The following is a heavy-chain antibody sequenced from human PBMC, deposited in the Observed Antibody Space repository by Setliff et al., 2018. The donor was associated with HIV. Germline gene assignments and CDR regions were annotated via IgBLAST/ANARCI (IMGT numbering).Heavy chain of an antibody. D-gene: IGHD1-26*01. CDR2: NFYTGVT. Sequence: PSETLSLTCTVSGGSIGSNTYFWGWIRQPSGKGPEWNGSNFYTGVTYYTPSLKSRVSISVDTSKNQFSLNLTSVTPADTAVYYCARDPGWAKPEYFQNWGQGILVTVS. J-gene: IGHJ1*01. CDR1: GGSIGSNTYF. CDR3: ARDPGWAKPEYFQN. V-gene: IGHV4-39*07.